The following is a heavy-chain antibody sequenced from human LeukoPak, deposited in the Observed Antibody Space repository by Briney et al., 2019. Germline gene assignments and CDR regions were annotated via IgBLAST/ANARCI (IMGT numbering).Heavy chain of an antibody. J-gene: IGHJ2*01. CDR3: AKAYYDSSGYYLRYFDL. D-gene: IGHD3-22*01. CDR1: GFTFSNSA. Sequence: GGSLRLSCAASGFTFSNSAMSWVRQAPGKGLEWVSTISGSGGGTYYADSVKGRFTISRDNSKNTLYLQMNSLRAEDTAVYYCAKAYYDSSGYYLRYFDLWGRGTLVTVSS. CDR2: ISGSGGGT. V-gene: IGHV3-23*01.